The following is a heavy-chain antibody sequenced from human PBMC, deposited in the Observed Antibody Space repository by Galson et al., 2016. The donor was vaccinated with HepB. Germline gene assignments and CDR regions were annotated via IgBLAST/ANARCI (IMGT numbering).Heavy chain of an antibody. V-gene: IGHV3-23*01. CDR1: GFSFSNYD. J-gene: IGHJ4*02. Sequence: SLRLSCAASGFSFSNYDMSWARQAPGKGPEWVSTISGSGEKTYYADSVKGRSTISRDNSKNALYLQMDSLKVEDTAIYYCVKAIPDANYISGCDYWGQGTLVTVPT. D-gene: IGHD4/OR15-4a*01. CDR3: VKAIPDANYISGCDY. CDR2: ISGSGEKT.